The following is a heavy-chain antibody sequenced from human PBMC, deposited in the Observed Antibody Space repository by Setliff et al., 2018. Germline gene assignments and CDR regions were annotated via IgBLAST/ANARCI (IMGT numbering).Heavy chain of an antibody. CDR2: IYPGDSDT. CDR1: GYRFSSHW. D-gene: IGHD1-26*01. V-gene: IGHV5-51*01. CDR3: ASSSGSSSNDAFDI. J-gene: IGHJ3*02. Sequence: GESLTISCKGSGYRFSSHWIGWVRQMPGKGLEWMGVIYPGDSDTRYSPSFQGQVTISADKSISTAYLQWSSLKASDTAMYYCASSSGSSSNDAFDIWGQGTTVTVSS.